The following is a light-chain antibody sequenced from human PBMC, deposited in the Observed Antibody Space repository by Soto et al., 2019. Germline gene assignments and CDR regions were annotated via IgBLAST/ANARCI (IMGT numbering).Light chain of an antibody. CDR2: EAA. J-gene: IGKJ1*01. CDR3: QQYVSSPWT. V-gene: IGKV3-20*01. Sequence: EIVLTQSPGTLSLSPGERATLSCRASQSVSSSLAWYQQKPGQAPRLLMYEAASRATGIPGRFSGSGSGTDFTLTISRLEPEDFAVYYCQQYVSSPWTFGQGTKVDIK. CDR1: QSVSSS.